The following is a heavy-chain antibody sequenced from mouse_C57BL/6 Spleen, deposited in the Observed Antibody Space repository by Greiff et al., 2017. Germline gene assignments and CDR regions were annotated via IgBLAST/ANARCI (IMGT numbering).Heavy chain of an antibody. CDR1: GYTFTSYW. V-gene: IGHV1-64*01. J-gene: IGHJ2*01. CDR3: ARRGYDGYYRLDY. D-gene: IGHD2-3*01. Sequence: QVQLQQPGAELVKPGASVKLSCKASGYTFTSYWMHWVKQRPGQGLEWIGMIHPNSGSTNYNEKFKSKATLTVDKSSSTAYMQLSSLTSEDSAVYYCARRGYDGYYRLDYWGQGTTLTVSS. CDR2: IHPNSGST.